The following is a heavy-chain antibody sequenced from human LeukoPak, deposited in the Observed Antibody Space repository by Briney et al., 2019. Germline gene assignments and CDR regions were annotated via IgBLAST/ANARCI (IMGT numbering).Heavy chain of an antibody. Sequence: GGSLRLSCAASGFTFSSYGMHWVRQAPGKGLEWVAVISYDGSNKYYADSVKGRFTISRDNSKNTLYLQMNSLRAEDTAVYYCAKGEDSGSYLVYWGQGTLVTVSS. D-gene: IGHD1-26*01. V-gene: IGHV3-30*18. CDR2: ISYDGSNK. J-gene: IGHJ4*02. CDR3: AKGEDSGSYLVY. CDR1: GFTFSSYG.